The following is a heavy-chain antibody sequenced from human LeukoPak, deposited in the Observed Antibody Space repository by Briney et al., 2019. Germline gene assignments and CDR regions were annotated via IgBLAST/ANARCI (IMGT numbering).Heavy chain of an antibody. CDR2: IYYSGST. V-gene: IGHV4-59*01. J-gene: IGHJ5*02. Sequence: PSETLSLTCTVSGGSISDYYWSWIRRPPGKGLEWIGYIYYSGSTNYNPSLKSRVTISVDTSKNQFSLKLSSVTAADTAVYFCARFSSLIEQQLTPWGQGTLVTVSS. D-gene: IGHD6-13*01. CDR3: ARFSSLIEQQLTP. CDR1: GGSISDYY.